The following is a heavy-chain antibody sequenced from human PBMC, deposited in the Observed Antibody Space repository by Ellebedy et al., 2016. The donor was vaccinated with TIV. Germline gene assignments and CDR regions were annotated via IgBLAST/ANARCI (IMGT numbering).Heavy chain of an antibody. D-gene: IGHD5-18*01. CDR2: IYFSGDTY. J-gene: IGHJ2*01. V-gene: IGHV4-39*01. Sequence: MPSETLSLTCTVSDASLSDSTYSWGWIRQPPGKGLEWIATIYFSGDTYYYNPSLKSRVAMSVDTSKKELSLKLASVTAADTAVYYCARGLQLWLQWYFDLWGRGTLVTVSS. CDR3: ARGLQLWLQWYFDL. CDR1: DASLSDSTYS.